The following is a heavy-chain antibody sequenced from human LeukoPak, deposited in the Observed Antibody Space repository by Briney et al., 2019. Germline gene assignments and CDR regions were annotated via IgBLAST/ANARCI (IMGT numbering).Heavy chain of an antibody. J-gene: IGHJ6*02. CDR1: GFTFSRYG. CDR2: TSSDGSNK. CDR3: AKERFNGDYVYYYYGMDV. Sequence: GGSLRLSCAASGFTFSRYGMHWVRQAPGKGLEWVAVTSSDGSNKHYADSVKGRFTISRDNSKNTLYLQMNSLRAEDTGVFYCAKERFNGDYVYYYYGMDVWGQGTTVTVS. V-gene: IGHV3-30*18. D-gene: IGHD4-17*01.